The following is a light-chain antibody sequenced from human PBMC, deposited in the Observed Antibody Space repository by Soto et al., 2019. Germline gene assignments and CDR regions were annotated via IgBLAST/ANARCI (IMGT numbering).Light chain of an antibody. J-gene: IGKJ2*01. CDR2: DAS. Sequence: EIVLTQSPATLSLSPGERATLSCRTSQSVGTYLAWYQHNPGQAPRLLIYDASNRATGIPARFSGSGSGTDFTLTISSPEPEDFAVYYCQQYNNWPYTFGQGTKLEIK. CDR1: QSVGTY. V-gene: IGKV3-11*01. CDR3: QQYNNWPYT.